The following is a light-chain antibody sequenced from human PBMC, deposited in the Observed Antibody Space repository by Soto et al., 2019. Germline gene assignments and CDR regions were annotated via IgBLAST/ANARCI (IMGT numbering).Light chain of an antibody. CDR3: QSYDKSLSGSV. Sequence: QSALTQPPTVSGAPGQTVTISCTGTSSNPGARYDVHWYQQVPGKAPKLLIFGSSDRASGVPDRFSGSKSGTSASLAITGLQADDEATYFCQSYDKSLSGSVFGGGTKLTVL. J-gene: IGLJ3*02. CDR2: GSS. CDR1: SSNPGARYD. V-gene: IGLV1-40*01.